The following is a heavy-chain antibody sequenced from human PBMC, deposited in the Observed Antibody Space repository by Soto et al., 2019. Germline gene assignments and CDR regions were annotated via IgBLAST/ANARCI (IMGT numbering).Heavy chain of an antibody. V-gene: IGHV3-23*01. D-gene: IGHD4-17*01. Sequence: PGGSLRLSCAASGFTFSSYAMSWVRQAPGKGLEWVSAISGSGGSTYYADSVKGRFTISRDNSKNTLYLQMNSLRAEDTAVYYCAKGHDYGDYVGYYYYYGMDVWGQGTKVTVSS. J-gene: IGHJ6*02. CDR2: ISGSGGST. CDR1: GFTFSSYA. CDR3: AKGHDYGDYVGYYYYYGMDV.